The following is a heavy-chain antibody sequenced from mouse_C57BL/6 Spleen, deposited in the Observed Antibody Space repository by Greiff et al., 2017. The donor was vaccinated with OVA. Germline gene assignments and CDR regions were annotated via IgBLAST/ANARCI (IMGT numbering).Heavy chain of an antibody. Sequence: QVQLQQPGAELVKPGASVKMSCKASGYTFTSYWINWVKQRPGQGLEWIGDIYPGSGSTNYNEKFKSKATLTVDTSSSTAYMQLSSLTSEDSAVYYCAVRHYYGSSEFAYWGQGTLVTVSA. D-gene: IGHD1-1*01. CDR3: AVRHYYGSSEFAY. CDR1: GYTFTSYW. CDR2: IYPGSGST. V-gene: IGHV1-55*01. J-gene: IGHJ3*01.